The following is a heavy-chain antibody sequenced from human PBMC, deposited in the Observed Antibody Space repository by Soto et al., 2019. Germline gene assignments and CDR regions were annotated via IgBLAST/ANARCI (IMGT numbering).Heavy chain of an antibody. D-gene: IGHD3-22*01. Sequence: SETLSLTCTVSGDSISSYNLAWIRQPPGKGLEWTGYIYYSGSTNYNPSLKSRVTMSVDTSKNQFSLKLRSVTAADTAVYYCARRLYYDSSGFEGGGMDVWGQGTTVTVSS. CDR3: ARRLYYDSSGFEGGGMDV. CDR2: IYYSGST. CDR1: GDSISSYN. J-gene: IGHJ6*02. V-gene: IGHV4-59*08.